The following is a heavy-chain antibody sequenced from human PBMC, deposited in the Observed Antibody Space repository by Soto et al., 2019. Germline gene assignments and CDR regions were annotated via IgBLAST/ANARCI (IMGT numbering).Heavy chain of an antibody. D-gene: IGHD3-9*01. J-gene: IGHJ5*02. V-gene: IGHV1-24*01. CDR2: FDPEDGET. CDR1: GYTLTELS. CDR3: ATIWRDGDILTDNWFDP. Sequence: ASVKVSCRVSGYTLTELSMHWVRQAPGKGLEWMGGFDPEDGETIYAQKFQGRVTMTEDTSTDTAYMELSSLRSEDTAVYYCATIWRDGDILTDNWFDPWGQGTLVTVSS.